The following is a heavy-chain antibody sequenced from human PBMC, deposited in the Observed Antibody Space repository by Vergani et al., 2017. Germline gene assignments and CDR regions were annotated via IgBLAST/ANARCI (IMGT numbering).Heavy chain of an antibody. J-gene: IGHJ4*02. CDR1: GFTFSSYG. CDR3: ANEYRGELYPAADFDY. D-gene: IGHD3-10*01. V-gene: IGHV3-30*02. CDR2: IRYDGSNK. Sequence: QVQLVESGGGVVQPGGSLRLSCAASGFTFSSYGMHWVRQAPGKGLEWVAFIRYDGSNKYYADSVKGRFTISRDNSKNTLYLKMNSLRAEDTAVYYCANEYRGELYPAADFDYWGQGTLVTVSS.